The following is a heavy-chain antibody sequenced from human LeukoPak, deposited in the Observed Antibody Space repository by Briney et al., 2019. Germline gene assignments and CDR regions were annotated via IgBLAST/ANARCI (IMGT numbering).Heavy chain of an antibody. V-gene: IGHV1-24*01. D-gene: IGHD6-13*01. J-gene: IGHJ4*02. CDR2: FDPEDGET. CDR3: ATDLNSSSWYKGGFDY. Sequence: APVKVSCKVSGYTLTELSMHWVRQAPGKGLEWMGGFDPEDGETIYAQKFQGRVTMTEDTSTDTAYMELSSLRSEDTAVYYCATDLNSSSWYKGGFDYWGQGTLVTVSS. CDR1: GYTLTELS.